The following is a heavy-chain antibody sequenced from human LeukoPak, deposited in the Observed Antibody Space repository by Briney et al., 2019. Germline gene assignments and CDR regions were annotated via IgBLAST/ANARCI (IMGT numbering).Heavy chain of an antibody. CDR3: ARRVVRGVIFDY. V-gene: IGHV4-39*07. Sequence: PSETLSLTCTVSGGSISSSSYYWGWIRQPPGKGLEWIGSIYYSGSTYYNPSLKSRVTISVDTSKNQFSLKLSSVTAADTAVYYCARRVVRGVIFDYWGQGTLVTVSS. J-gene: IGHJ4*02. D-gene: IGHD3-10*01. CDR1: GGSISSSSYY. CDR2: IYYSGST.